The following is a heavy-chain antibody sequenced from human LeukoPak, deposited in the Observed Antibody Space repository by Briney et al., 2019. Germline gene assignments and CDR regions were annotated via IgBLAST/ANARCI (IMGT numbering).Heavy chain of an antibody. CDR2: ITASGSST. J-gene: IGHJ4*02. V-gene: IGHV3-23*01. CDR3: AKDVAPLEWYLDS. CDR1: GFTFSSYS. D-gene: IGHD3-3*01. Sequence: PGGSLRLSCAASGFTFSSYSMTWVRQAPGKGLDWVATITASGSSTFRADSVKGRFTISRDNSKDPLYLLVDSLRAENTAIYNCAKDVAPLEWYLDSWCQGVPVTVSS.